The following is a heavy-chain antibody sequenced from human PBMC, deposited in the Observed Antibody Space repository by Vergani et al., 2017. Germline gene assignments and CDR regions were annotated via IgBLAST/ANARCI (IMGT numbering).Heavy chain of an antibody. Sequence: VQLVESGGGLVKPGGSLRLSCAASGFTFSDYYMSWIRQAPGKGLEWVSYISSSSSTIYYADSVKGRFTISRDNAKNSLYLQMNSLRAEETAVYYCARDEDYGDYYYYYGMDVWGQGTTVTVSS. J-gene: IGHJ6*02. CDR3: ARDEDYGDYYYYYGMDV. V-gene: IGHV3-11*04. CDR2: ISSSSSTI. CDR1: GFTFSDYY. D-gene: IGHD4-17*01.